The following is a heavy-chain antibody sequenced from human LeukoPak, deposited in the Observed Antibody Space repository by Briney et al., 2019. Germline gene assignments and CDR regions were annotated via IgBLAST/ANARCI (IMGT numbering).Heavy chain of an antibody. Sequence: ASVKVSCKASGYTFTSYYMHWVRQAPGQGLEWMGLINPSGGTTRYAQKFQGRVTMTRDTSISTAYMELSRLRSDDTAVYYCARDFYDILTGFRMVYYYYYMDVWGKGTTVTISS. V-gene: IGHV1-46*01. CDR2: INPSGGTT. CDR3: ARDFYDILTGFRMVYYYYYMDV. J-gene: IGHJ6*03. CDR1: GYTFTSYY. D-gene: IGHD3-9*01.